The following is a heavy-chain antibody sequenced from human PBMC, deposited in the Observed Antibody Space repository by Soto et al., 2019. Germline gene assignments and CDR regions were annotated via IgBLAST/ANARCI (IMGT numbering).Heavy chain of an antibody. CDR1: GGNFSSHG. CDR3: ARVSGRGWYNWFDP. D-gene: IGHD6-19*01. J-gene: IGHJ5*02. Sequence: SVKVSCKXSGGNFSSHGISWVRQAPGQGLEFMGGIMPLFGTTNYAQKFRGRVTVTADESTRTVYMELSSLGSEDTAIYYCARVSGRGWYNWFDPWGQGTPVTVSS. CDR2: IMPLFGTT. V-gene: IGHV1-69*13.